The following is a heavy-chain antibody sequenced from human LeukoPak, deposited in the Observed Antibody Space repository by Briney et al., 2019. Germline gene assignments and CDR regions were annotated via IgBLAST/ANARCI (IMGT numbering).Heavy chain of an antibody. V-gene: IGHV4-34*01. CDR2: INHSGST. CDR3: ARARYNWNYPSAYYMGV. CDR1: GGSFSGYY. D-gene: IGHD1-7*01. Sequence: KPSETLSLTCAVYGGSFSGYYWSWIRQPPGKGLEWIGEINHSGSTNYNPSLKSRVTISVDTSKNQFSLKLSSVTAADTAVYYCARARYNWNYPSAYYMGVWGKGTTVTVSS. J-gene: IGHJ6*03.